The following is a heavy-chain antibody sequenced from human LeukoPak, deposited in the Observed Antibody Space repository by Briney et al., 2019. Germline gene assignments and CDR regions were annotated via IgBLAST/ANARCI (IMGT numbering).Heavy chain of an antibody. CDR1: GASISTYY. J-gene: IGHJ4*02. Sequence: SETLSLTCTVSGASISTYYWNWIRQPPGKGLEWIGYIYDSGTTNYNPSLKSRVTISADTSKNQFSPKLSSVTAADTAVYYCARRAHWENYFDSWGQGTLVTVSS. V-gene: IGHV4-59*01. D-gene: IGHD1-26*01. CDR3: ARRAHWENYFDS. CDR2: IYDSGTT.